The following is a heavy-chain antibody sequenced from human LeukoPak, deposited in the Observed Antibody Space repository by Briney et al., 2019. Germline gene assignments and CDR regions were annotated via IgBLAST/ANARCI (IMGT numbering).Heavy chain of an antibody. D-gene: IGHD2-2*01. Sequence: GGPLRLSCTASGFAFDEHGMSWVRQVPGKGLEWVSGINWSGGSTGYADPLRGRFTISRDNAKNSLYLQMDSLRAEDTALYYCARAPITSPFYFDYWGQGTLVTVSS. CDR2: INWSGGST. CDR3: ARAPITSPFYFDY. J-gene: IGHJ4*02. V-gene: IGHV3-20*04. CDR1: GFAFDEHG.